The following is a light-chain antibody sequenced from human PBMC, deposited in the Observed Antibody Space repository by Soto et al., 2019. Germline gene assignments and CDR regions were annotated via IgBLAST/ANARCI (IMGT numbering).Light chain of an antibody. CDR2: AAS. V-gene: IGKV1-39*01. CDR3: QQANSFPIT. Sequence: DLQLTHSPSLLSASVVERVTISCRSSENIRSYLNWYQQKPGKAPKLLIYAASTLQSGIPSRFSGSGSGTDFVFTITSLQPEDFATYYCQQANSFPITFGQGTRLEIK. CDR1: ENIRSY. J-gene: IGKJ5*01.